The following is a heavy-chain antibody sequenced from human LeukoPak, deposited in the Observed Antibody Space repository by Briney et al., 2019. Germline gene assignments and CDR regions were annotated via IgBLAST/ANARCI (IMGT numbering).Heavy chain of an antibody. J-gene: IGHJ4*02. CDR2: MNPNSGNT. V-gene: IGHV1-8*01. CDR1: GYTFTSYD. CDR3: ARDRRLLDY. D-gene: IGHD5-24*01. Sequence: ASVKVSCTASGYTFTSYDINWVRQATGQGLEWMGWMNPNSGNTGYAQKFQGRVTMIRDTSTSTVYMELSSLRSEDTAVYYCARDRRLLDYWGQGTLVTVSS.